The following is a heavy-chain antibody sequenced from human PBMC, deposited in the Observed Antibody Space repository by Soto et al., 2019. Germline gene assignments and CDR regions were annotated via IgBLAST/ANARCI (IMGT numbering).Heavy chain of an antibody. D-gene: IGHD1-7*01. CDR1: GGSVTSNNW. CDR2: IYRTGST. Sequence: SEALSLTCACSGGSVTSNNWWTWVRQPPGQGLEWIGEIYRTGSTNYNPSLKSRVTISLDKSENQFSLKVTSLTAADTAVYYCASRDPGTSVDYWGQGTLVTVSS. V-gene: IGHV4-4*02. J-gene: IGHJ4*02. CDR3: ASRDPGTSVDY.